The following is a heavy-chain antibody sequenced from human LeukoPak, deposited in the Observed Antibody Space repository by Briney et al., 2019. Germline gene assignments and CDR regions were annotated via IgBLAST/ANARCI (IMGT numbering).Heavy chain of an antibody. CDR2: IYSGGST. CDR3: ARAAARGIAAAGTWFDP. D-gene: IGHD6-13*01. CDR1: GFTVSSNY. Sequence: GGSLRLSCAASGFTVSSNYMSWVRQAPGKGLEWVSVIYSGGSTYYADSVKGRFTISRDNSKNTLYLQMNSLRAEDTAVYYCARAAARGIAAAGTWFDPWGQGTLVTVSS. V-gene: IGHV3-66*01. J-gene: IGHJ5*02.